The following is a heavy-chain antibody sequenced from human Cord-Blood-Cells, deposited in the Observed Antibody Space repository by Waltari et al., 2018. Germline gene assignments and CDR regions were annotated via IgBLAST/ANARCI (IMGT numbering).Heavy chain of an antibody. V-gene: IGHV4-34*01. Sequence: QVQLQQWGAGLLKPSETLSLTCAVYGGSFSGYYWSWIRQPPGKGLEWIGEINHSGSTNYHPSLKSRVTISVDTSKNQFSLKLSSVTAADTAVYYCARVYSGSFLFDYWGQGTLVTVSS. J-gene: IGHJ4*02. CDR2: INHSGST. CDR1: GGSFSGYY. D-gene: IGHD1-26*01. CDR3: ARVYSGSFLFDY.